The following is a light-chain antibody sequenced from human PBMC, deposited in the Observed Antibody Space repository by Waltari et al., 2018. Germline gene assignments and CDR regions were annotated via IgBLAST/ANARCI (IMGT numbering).Light chain of an antibody. CDR1: QSVGRS. Sequence: EIVLTQSPGTLSLSPGERVTLSCWASQSVGRSLAWYQQKRGQAPRLLIYGASTRATGIPDRFSGSGSGTDFSLTISRLDPEDFAVYYCQHYVRLPVTFGQGTKVEI. CDR2: GAS. CDR3: QHYVRLPVT. V-gene: IGKV3-20*01. J-gene: IGKJ1*01.